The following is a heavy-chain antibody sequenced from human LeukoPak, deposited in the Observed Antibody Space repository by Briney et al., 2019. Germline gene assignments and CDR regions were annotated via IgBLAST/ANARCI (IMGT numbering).Heavy chain of an antibody. V-gene: IGHV1-24*01. D-gene: IGHD5-18*01. CDR2: FDPEDGET. J-gene: IGHJ4*02. Sequence: ASVKVSCKVSGYTLTELSMHWVRQAPGKGLEWMGGFDPEDGETIYAQKFQGRVTMTGDTSTDTAYMELSSLRSEDTAVYYCATVTFERGYSYGFDYWGQGTLVTVSS. CDR1: GYTLTELS. CDR3: ATVTFERGYSYGFDY.